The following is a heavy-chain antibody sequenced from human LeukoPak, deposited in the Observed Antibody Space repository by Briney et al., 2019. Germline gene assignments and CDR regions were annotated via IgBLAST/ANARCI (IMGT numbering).Heavy chain of an antibody. D-gene: IGHD1-26*01. Sequence: GESLKISCEVSGHRYTNHWIGWVRQMPGKGLEWMGIINLGDSDTKYSPSFQGQATISLDKSISTAYLQWRSLKASDTAMYYCARRPYSGSPNWFDPWGQGTLVTVSS. V-gene: IGHV5-51*01. CDR2: INLGDSDT. J-gene: IGHJ5*02. CDR3: ARRPYSGSPNWFDP. CDR1: GHRYTNHW.